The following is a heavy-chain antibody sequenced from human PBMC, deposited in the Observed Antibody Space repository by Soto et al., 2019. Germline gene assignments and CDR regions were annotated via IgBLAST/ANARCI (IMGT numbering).Heavy chain of an antibody. CDR2: INPNGGST. CDR3: ARGLAAGDY. Sequence: QVQLVQSGAEVKNPGASVKVSCKAYGYTFTNYYIHWVRQAPGQGLEWMAIINPNGGSTNYAQKYQGRVTLAGDTFTSTVYMELSSLRSEDTAIYYCARGLAAGDYWGQGTLVTVSS. D-gene: IGHD6-13*01. J-gene: IGHJ4*02. V-gene: IGHV1-46*01. CDR1: GYTFTNYY.